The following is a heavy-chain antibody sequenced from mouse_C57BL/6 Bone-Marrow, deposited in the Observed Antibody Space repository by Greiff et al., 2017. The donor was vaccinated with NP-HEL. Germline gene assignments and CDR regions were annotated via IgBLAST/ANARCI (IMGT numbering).Heavy chain of an antibody. J-gene: IGHJ1*03. CDR3: ARWGRYYGSSPYWYFDV. CDR2: IYPRSGNT. V-gene: IGHV1-81*01. CDR1: GYTFTSYG. D-gene: IGHD1-1*01. Sequence: VQLQESGAELARPGASVKLSCKASGYTFTSYGISWVKQRTGQGLEWIGEIYPRSGNTYYNEKFKGKATLTADKSSSTAYMELRSLTSEDSAVYFCARWGRYYGSSPYWYFDVWGTGTTVTVSS.